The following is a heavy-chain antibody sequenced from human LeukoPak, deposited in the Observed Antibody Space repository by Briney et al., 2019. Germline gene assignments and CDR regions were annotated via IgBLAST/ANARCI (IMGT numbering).Heavy chain of an antibody. D-gene: IGHD3-22*01. CDR2: IYTSGST. CDR3: ARDVYYYDRSAFDI. Sequence: PSETLSLTCTVSGGSISSYYWSWIRQPAGKGLEWIGRIYTSGSTNYNPSLKSRVTISMDTSKNQFSLKLTSVTAADTAVYYCARDVYYYDRSAFDIWGQGTMVTVSS. CDR1: GGSISSYY. J-gene: IGHJ3*02. V-gene: IGHV4-4*07.